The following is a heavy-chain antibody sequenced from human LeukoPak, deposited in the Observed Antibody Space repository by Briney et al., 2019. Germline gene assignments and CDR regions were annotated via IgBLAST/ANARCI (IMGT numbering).Heavy chain of an antibody. CDR3: AKQDSYSSGPGY. Sequence: GGSLRLSCTASGFTFSSYAMHWVRQAPGKGLEWVAVISYDGSNKYYADSVKGRFTISRDNSKNTLYLQMNSLRAEDTAVYYCAKQDSYSSGPGYWGQGTLVTVSS. J-gene: IGHJ4*02. CDR1: GFTFSSYA. D-gene: IGHD6-19*01. V-gene: IGHV3-30-3*02. CDR2: ISYDGSNK.